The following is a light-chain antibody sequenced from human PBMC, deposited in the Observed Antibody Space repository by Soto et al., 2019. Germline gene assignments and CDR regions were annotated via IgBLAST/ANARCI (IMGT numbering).Light chain of an antibody. J-gene: IGKJ1*01. CDR3: QHYNNWPT. CDR1: QSVSSSY. V-gene: IGKV3-20*01. Sequence: EIVLTQSPGTLSLSPGERATLSCRASQSVSSSYLAWYQQKPGQAPRLLISGASSRATGIPDRFSGSGSGTDFTLTISSLQSEDFAVYYCQHYNNWPTFGLGTKVDIK. CDR2: GAS.